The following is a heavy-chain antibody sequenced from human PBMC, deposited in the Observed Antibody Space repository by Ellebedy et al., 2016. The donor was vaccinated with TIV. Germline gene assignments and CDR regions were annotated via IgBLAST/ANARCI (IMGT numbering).Heavy chain of an antibody. D-gene: IGHD2-2*02. V-gene: IGHV3-48*04. J-gene: IGHJ5*02. CDR2: ISSSSSTI. CDR1: GFTFSSYS. Sequence: GESLKISXAASGFTFSSYSMNWVRQAPGKGLEWVSYISSSSSTIYYADSVKGRFTISRDNAKNTLYLQMNSLRAEDTAVYYCARDHCSSSSCYTLGNWFNPWGQGTLVTVSS. CDR3: ARDHCSSSSCYTLGNWFNP.